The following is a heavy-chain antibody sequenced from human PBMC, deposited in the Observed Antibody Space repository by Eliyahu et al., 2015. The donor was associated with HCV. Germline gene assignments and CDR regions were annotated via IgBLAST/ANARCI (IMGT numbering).Heavy chain of an antibody. D-gene: IGHD1-7*01. CDR3: AGSITGTTVDY. Sequence: EVQLVESGGGLVKPGGSXRLSXAASGFTFSXYRMXWVRQAPGKGLEWVSCISSSNSYIYYADSVKGRFTISRDNAKNSLYLQMNSLRAEDTAVYYCAGSITGTTVDYWGQGTLVTVSS. CDR1: GFTFSXYR. J-gene: IGHJ4*02. CDR2: ISSSNSYI. V-gene: IGHV3-21*01.